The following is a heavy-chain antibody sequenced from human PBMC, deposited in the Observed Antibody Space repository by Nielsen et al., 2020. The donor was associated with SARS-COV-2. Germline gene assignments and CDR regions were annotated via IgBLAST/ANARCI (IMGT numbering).Heavy chain of an antibody. CDR2: IHYGGNT. V-gene: IGHV3-66*04. Sequence: GESLKISCAASGFTVSNYYMSWVRQAPGKGLEWVSLIHYGGNTYYADSVKGRFTISRDNAKNTLYLQMNSLRAEDTAVYYCAGPIFGYWGQGTLVTVSS. J-gene: IGHJ4*02. CDR3: AGPIFGY. CDR1: GFTVSNYY.